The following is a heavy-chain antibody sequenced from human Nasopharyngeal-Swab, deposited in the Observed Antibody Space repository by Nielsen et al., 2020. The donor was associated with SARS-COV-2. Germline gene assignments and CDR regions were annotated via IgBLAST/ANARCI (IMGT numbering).Heavy chain of an antibody. V-gene: IGHV1-8*01. CDR2: MNPNSGNT. D-gene: IGHD3-3*01. Sequence: ASVQVSCKASAYTFTSYDINWLRQATGQGLEWLGWMNPNSGNTGYAQKFQGRVTMTRNTSISTAYMELSSLRSEDTAVYYCARAPTGTIFGVVLLYYYGMDVWGQGTTVTVSS. CDR1: AYTFTSYD. J-gene: IGHJ6*02. CDR3: ARAPTGTIFGVVLLYYYGMDV.